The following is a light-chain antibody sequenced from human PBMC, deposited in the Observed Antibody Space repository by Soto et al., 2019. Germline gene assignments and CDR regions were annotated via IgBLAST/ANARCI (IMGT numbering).Light chain of an antibody. Sequence: AIRMTQPPSSLSASTGDRVTITCRASQGISSYLAWYQQKPGKAPKLLIYAASTLQSGVPSRFSGSGSGTDFTLTISCLQSEDFATYYCQQYYSYTRTFGQGTKVDIK. J-gene: IGKJ1*01. CDR2: AAS. CDR1: QGISSY. V-gene: IGKV1-8*01. CDR3: QQYYSYTRT.